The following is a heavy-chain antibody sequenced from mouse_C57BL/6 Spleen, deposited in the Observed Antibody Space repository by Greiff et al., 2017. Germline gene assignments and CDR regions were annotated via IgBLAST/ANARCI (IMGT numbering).Heavy chain of an antibody. V-gene: IGHV1-39*01. CDR1: GYSFTDYY. CDR3: ARGGGTRSAMDY. Sequence: QLQQSGPELVKPGASVKISCKASGYSFTDYYMNWVKQCNGKSLEWIGVINPNYGTTSYNQTFKGKATLPVDQSSSTAYMRLNGLTSEDSAVYDCARGGGTRSAMDYWGQGTTVTVSS. J-gene: IGHJ4*01. D-gene: IGHD4-1*01. CDR2: INPNYGTT.